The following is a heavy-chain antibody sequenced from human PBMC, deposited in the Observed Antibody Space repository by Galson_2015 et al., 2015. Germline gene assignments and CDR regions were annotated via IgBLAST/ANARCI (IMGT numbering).Heavy chain of an antibody. CDR2: IWYDGSNK. Sequence: SLRLSCAASGFTFSSYGMHWVRQAPGKGLEWVAVIWYDGSNKYYGESVKGRFAISRDNSKNTLYVQMNSLRVEDTAVYYCARAPYGSNWYSVDYWGQGILVTVSS. CDR3: ARAPYGSNWYSVDY. V-gene: IGHV3-33*01. J-gene: IGHJ4*02. CDR1: GFTFSSYG. D-gene: IGHD6-13*01.